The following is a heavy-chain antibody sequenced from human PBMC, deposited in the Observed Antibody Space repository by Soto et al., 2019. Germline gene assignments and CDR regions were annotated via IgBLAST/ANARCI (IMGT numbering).Heavy chain of an antibody. Sequence: EVQLLESGGNLVQPGGSLRLSCAASGFSFSTYALTWVRQAPGKGLEWVSGISASGATTYYADSVKGRFTISRDNSKNTVFLQMTSQRAEATALYYCAKWTDTVIEAALAGGAFDFWGQGTMVTVSS. CDR2: ISASGATT. CDR3: AKWTDTVIEAALAGGAFDF. J-gene: IGHJ3*01. D-gene: IGHD2-15*01. V-gene: IGHV3-23*01. CDR1: GFSFSTYA.